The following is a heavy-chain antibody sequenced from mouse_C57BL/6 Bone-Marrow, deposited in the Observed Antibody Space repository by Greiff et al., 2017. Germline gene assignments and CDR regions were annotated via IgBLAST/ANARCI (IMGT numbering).Heavy chain of an antibody. V-gene: IGHV1-82*01. CDR2: IYPGDGDT. CDR3: ARCDYYGSSYFDY. CDR1: GYAFSSSW. J-gene: IGHJ2*01. Sequence: QVQLKQSGPELVKPGASVKISCKASGYAFSSSWMNWVKQRPGKGLEWIGRIYPGDGDTNYNGKFKGKATLTADKSSSTAYMQLSSLTSEDSAVYFCARCDYYGSSYFDYWGQGTTLTVSS. D-gene: IGHD1-1*01.